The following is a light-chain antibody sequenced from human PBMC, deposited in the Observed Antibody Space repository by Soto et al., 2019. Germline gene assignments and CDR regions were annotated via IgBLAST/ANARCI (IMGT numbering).Light chain of an antibody. V-gene: IGLV2-14*01. CDR2: DVS. CDR1: SSDVGGYNY. Sequence: QSALTQPASVSGSPGQSITISCTGTSSDVGGYNYVSWYQQHPVKAPKLMIYDVSNRPSGVSNRFSGSKSGNTASLPISGLQSEDEADYYCTSYTSSSTRVFGGGTKLTV. CDR3: TSYTSSSTRV. J-gene: IGLJ3*02.